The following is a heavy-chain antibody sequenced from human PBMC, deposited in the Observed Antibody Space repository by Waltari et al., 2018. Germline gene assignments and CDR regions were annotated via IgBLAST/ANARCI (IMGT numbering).Heavy chain of an antibody. Sequence: QVHLQESGPGLVKPSETLSLTCTVSGGSFRGYYWSWIRQPPGKGLEWIGDIYYNGGSNYSPSLESRGTISIDTSNSQFSLRLMSVTDADTAIYYCARVGTGLSGMFDSWGQGALVTVSS. CDR3: ARVGTGLSGMFDS. J-gene: IGHJ4*02. CDR2: IYYNGGS. V-gene: IGHV4-59*01. D-gene: IGHD1-1*01. CDR1: GGSFRGYY.